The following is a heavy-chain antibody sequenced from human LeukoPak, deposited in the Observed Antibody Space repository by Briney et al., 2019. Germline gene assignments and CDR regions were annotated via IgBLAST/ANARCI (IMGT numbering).Heavy chain of an antibody. J-gene: IGHJ4*02. CDR3: ARDPVRGYSYGPPHGY. Sequence: SVKVSCKASGGTFSSYAISWVRQAPGQGLEWMGRIIPILGIANYAQKFQGRVTITGDKSTSTAYMEVRRLRSEDTAVYYCARDPVRGYSYGPPHGYWGQGTLVTVSS. CDR1: GGTFSSYA. CDR2: IIPILGIA. D-gene: IGHD5-18*01. V-gene: IGHV1-69*04.